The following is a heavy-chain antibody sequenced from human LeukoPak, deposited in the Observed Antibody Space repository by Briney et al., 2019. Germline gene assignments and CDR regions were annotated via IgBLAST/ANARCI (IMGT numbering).Heavy chain of an antibody. CDR2: IYYSGST. V-gene: IGHV4-59*01. Sequence: KPSETLSVTRAVSGGSIRGFYWSWIRQPPGKGLEWIGYIYYSGSTNYNPSLGGRVTISVDTSKKQFSLRVSSVTAADTAVYYCARALMATIEYWGQGTLVTVSS. J-gene: IGHJ4*02. D-gene: IGHD5-24*01. CDR1: GGSIRGFY. CDR3: ARALMATIEY.